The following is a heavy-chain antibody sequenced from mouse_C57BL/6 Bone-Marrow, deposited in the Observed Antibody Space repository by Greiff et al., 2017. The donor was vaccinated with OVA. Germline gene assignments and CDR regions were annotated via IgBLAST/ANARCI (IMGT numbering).Heavy chain of an antibody. CDR3: ARGDGSPYYFDD. Sequence: VQLKESGPELVKPGDSVKISCKASGYSFTGYFMNWVMQSHGKSLEWIGRINPYNGDTFYNQKFKGKATLTVDKSSSTAHMELRSLTSEDSAVYYCARGDGSPYYFDDWGKGTTLTVSS. CDR2: INPYNGDT. D-gene: IGHD1-1*01. CDR1: GYSFTGYF. V-gene: IGHV1-20*01. J-gene: IGHJ2*01.